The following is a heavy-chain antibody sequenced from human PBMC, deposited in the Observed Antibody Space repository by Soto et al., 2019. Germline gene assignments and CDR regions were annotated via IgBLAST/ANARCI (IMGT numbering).Heavy chain of an antibody. V-gene: IGHV5-51*01. CDR1: GYXFTSYL. Sequence: EXLKISCKCSGYXFTSYLIVWVRQMPGKGLEWIGIIYPGDSDTRYSPSFQGQVTISADKSISTAYLQLSSMQASDTAMYYCAMGAWAAAPIDYWGQGTLGTVS. J-gene: IGHJ4*02. CDR3: AMGAWAAAPIDY. D-gene: IGHD6-13*01. CDR2: IYPGDSDT.